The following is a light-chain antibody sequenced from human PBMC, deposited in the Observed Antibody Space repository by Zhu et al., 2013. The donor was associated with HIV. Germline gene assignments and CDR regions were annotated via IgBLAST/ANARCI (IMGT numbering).Light chain of an antibody. J-gene: IGKJ5*01. CDR1: QGISSA. V-gene: IGKV1-13*02. CDR3: QQFNSYPIT. CDR2: DAS. Sequence: AIQLTQSPSSLSASIGDRVSITCRASQGISSALAWYQQKPGKAPKLLIYDASNLESGVPSRFSGSGSGTDFTLTISSLQPEDFATYCCQQFNSYPITFGQGTRLEIK.